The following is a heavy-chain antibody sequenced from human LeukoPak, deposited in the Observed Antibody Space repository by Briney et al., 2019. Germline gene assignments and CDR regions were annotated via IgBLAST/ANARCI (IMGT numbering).Heavy chain of an antibody. V-gene: IGHV4-30-2*01. D-gene: IGHD7-27*01. CDR1: GGSISSGGYS. CDR3: ARGRSNWGYFDY. Sequence: SETLSLTCAVSGGSISSGGYSWSWIRQPPGKGLEWIGYIYHSGSTYYNPSLKSRVTISVDRSKNQFSLKLSSVTAADTAVYYCARGRSNWGYFDYWGQGTLVTVSS. CDR2: IYHSGST. J-gene: IGHJ4*02.